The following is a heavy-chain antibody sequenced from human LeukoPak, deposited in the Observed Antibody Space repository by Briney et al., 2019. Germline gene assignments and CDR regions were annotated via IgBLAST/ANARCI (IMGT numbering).Heavy chain of an antibody. CDR1: GFTFSSYG. CDR2: ISSGSSYI. Sequence: GGSLRLSCAASGFTFSSYGMNWVRQAPGKGLEWVSFISSGSSYIYYADSVKGRFTISRDNAKKSLYLQMNSLRADDTAVYYCAKDYAVGSLGSWGQGTLVTVSS. CDR3: AKDYAVGSLGS. D-gene: IGHD2-2*01. V-gene: IGHV3-21*04. J-gene: IGHJ4*02.